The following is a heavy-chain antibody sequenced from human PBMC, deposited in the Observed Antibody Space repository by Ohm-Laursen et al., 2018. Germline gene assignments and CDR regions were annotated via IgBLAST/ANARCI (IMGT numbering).Heavy chain of an antibody. V-gene: IGHV3-33*01. D-gene: IGHD1-14*01. CDR3: ASTGGDPEDY. CDR1: GFTFSSYG. J-gene: IGHJ4*02. Sequence: SLRLSCTAPGFTFSSYGMHWVRQAPGKGLEWVAVIWYDGSNKYYADSVKGRFTISRDNSKNTLYLQMNSLRAEDTAVYYCASTGGDPEDYWGQGTLVTVSS. CDR2: IWYDGSNK.